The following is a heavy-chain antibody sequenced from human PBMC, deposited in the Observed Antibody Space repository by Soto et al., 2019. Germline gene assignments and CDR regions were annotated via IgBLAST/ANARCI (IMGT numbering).Heavy chain of an antibody. J-gene: IGHJ6*02. CDR1: GGSFSGYY. Sequence: PSETLSLTCAVYGGSFSGYYWSWIRQPPGKGLEWIGEINHSGSTNYNPSLKSRVTISVDTSKNQFSLKLSSVTAADTAVYYCARDSSGYYYGPYYYYGMDVWGQGTTVTVSS. CDR2: INHSGST. D-gene: IGHD3-22*01. V-gene: IGHV4-34*01. CDR3: ARDSSGYYYGPYYYYGMDV.